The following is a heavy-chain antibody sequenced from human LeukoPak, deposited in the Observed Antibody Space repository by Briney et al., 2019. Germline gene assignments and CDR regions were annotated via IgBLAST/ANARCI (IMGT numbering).Heavy chain of an antibody. V-gene: IGHV1-18*01. D-gene: IGHD4/OR15-4a*01. CDR2: ISAYNGNT. J-gene: IGHJ3*01. CDR3: ARETIEAFDV. Sequence: ASVKVSCKTSGYSFSTYGISWVRQAPGKGLKWMGWISAYNGNTNYAQKFQGRVAMTTDTSTSTAHLEMRSLRPDDTAVYYCARETIEAFDVWGQGTMVTVSS. CDR1: GYSFSTYG.